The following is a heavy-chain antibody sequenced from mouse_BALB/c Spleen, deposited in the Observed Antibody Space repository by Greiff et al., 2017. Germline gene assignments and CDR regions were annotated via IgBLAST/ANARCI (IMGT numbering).Heavy chain of an antibody. CDR2: IYPGNSDT. CDR1: GYTFTSYW. Sequence: EVQLQQSGTVLARPGASVKMSCKASGYTFTSYWMHWVKQRPGQGLEWIGAIYPGNSDTSYNQKFKGKAKLTAGTSTSTAYMELSSLTNEDSAVYDCTGGNYGGAMDYWGQGTSVTVSS. D-gene: IGHD2-1*01. J-gene: IGHJ4*01. V-gene: IGHV1-5*01. CDR3: TGGNYGGAMDY.